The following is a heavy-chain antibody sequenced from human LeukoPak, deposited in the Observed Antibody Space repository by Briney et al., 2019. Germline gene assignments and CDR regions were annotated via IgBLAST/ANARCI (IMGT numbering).Heavy chain of an antibody. CDR1: GGSISSYY. D-gene: IGHD4-17*01. Sequence: SSETLSLTCTVSGGSISSYYWSWIRQPAGKGLEWIGRIYTSGSTNYNPSLKSRVTMSVDTSKNQFSLKLSSVTAADTAVYYCARVGTYGDYGMDPGWFDPWGQGTLVTVSS. CDR3: ARVGTYGDYGMDPGWFDP. V-gene: IGHV4-4*07. CDR2: IYTSGST. J-gene: IGHJ5*02.